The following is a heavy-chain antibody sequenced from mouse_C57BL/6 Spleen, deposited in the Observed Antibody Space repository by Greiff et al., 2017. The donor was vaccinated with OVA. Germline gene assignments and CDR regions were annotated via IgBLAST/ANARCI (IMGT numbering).Heavy chain of an antibody. V-gene: IGHV5-17*01. J-gene: IGHJ2*01. CDR1: GFTFSDYG. CDR3: ARDYYDYDGFDY. Sequence: EVKLMESGGGLVKPGGSLKLSCAASGFTFSDYGMHWVRQAPEKGLEWVAYISSGNSTIYYADTVKGRFTISRDNAKNTLFLQMTSLRSEDTAMYYCARDYYDYDGFDYWGQGTTLTVSS. D-gene: IGHD2-4*01. CDR2: ISSGNSTI.